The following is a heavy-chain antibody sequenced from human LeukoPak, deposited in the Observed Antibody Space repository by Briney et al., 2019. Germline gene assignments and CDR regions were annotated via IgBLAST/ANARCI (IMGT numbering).Heavy chain of an antibody. J-gene: IGHJ6*03. V-gene: IGHV3-7*01. Sequence: PGGSLRLSCVASGFTFSSYWMGWVRQAPGKGLEWVANMKQDGSQKYYVDSVKGRFTISRDNSKNTLYLQMNSLRAEDTAVYYCAKVVVPAAPYYYYYYMDVWGKGTTVTVSS. D-gene: IGHD2-2*01. CDR3: AKVVVPAAPYYYYYYMDV. CDR2: MKQDGSQK. CDR1: GFTFSSYW.